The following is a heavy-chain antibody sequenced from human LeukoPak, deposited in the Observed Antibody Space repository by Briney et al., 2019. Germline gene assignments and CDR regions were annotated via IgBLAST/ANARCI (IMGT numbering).Heavy chain of an antibody. Sequence: GGSLRLSCAASGFTFSSYSMNWVRQAPGKGLEWVSSISGSSSYIYYADSVKGRFTISRDNAKNSLYLQMNSLRAEDTAVYYCARSHRKTYYYDSSGYCYYWGQGTPVTVSS. CDR1: GFTFSSYS. CDR2: ISGSSSYI. V-gene: IGHV3-21*01. J-gene: IGHJ4*02. D-gene: IGHD3-22*01. CDR3: ARSHRKTYYYDSSGYCYY.